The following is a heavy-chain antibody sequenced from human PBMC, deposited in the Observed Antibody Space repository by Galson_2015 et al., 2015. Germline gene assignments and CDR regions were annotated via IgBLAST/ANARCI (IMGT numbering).Heavy chain of an antibody. V-gene: IGHV4-34*01. J-gene: IGHJ4*02. D-gene: IGHD5-18*01. CDR1: GGSFSGYY. CDR2: INHSGST. CDR3: ARGRIQLGKTFDY. Sequence: SETLSLTCAVYGGSFSGYYWSWIRQPPGKGLEWIGEINHSGSTNYNPSLKSRVTISVDTSKNQFSLKLSSVTAADTAVYYCARGRIQLGKTFDYWGQGTLVTVSS.